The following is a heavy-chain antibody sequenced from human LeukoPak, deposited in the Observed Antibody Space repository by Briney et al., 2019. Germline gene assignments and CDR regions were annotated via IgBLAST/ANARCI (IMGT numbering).Heavy chain of an antibody. V-gene: IGHV4-59*01. D-gene: IGHD3-22*01. CDR2: IYYSGST. CDR3: ARGGGSTDYYDSSGYF. CDR1: GGSIRSYY. Sequence: SETLSLTCTVSGGSIRSYYWSWIRQPPGKGLEWIGYIYYSGSTNYNPSLKSRVTMSVDTSKNQFSLKLSSVTAADTAVYYCARGGGSTDYYDSSGYFWGQGTLVTVSS. J-gene: IGHJ4*02.